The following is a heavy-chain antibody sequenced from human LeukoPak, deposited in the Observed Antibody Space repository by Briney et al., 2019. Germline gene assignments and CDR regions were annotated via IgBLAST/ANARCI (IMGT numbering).Heavy chain of an antibody. CDR2: ISATGTTI. CDR1: EFTFSSYN. D-gene: IGHD6-13*01. CDR3: ARDRRPSSWLGVGP. V-gene: IGHV3-48*04. Sequence: GGSLRLSCAASEFTFSSYNMNWVRQAPGKGLEWLSYISATGTTIYYADSVKGRFTISRDNAKNSLHLQMNSLRAGDTAVYYCARDRRPSSWLGVGPWGQGTLVTVSS. J-gene: IGHJ5*02.